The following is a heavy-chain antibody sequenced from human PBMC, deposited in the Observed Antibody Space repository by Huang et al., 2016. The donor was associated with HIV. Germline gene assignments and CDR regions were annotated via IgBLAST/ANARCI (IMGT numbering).Heavy chain of an antibody. CDR2: FMPVLDSP. CDR1: GGPFRSYS. D-gene: IGHD4-4*01. Sequence: QVQLLQSGAEVKKPGSSVKVSCKASGGPFRSYSIAWVRRAPGQGLEWMASFMPVLDSPNYAQKLQGRVRVTADESTSTVYMELRDLRPDDTAVYFCARGSLEYSVSSSLDYWGQGTHVTVSS. J-gene: IGHJ4*02. V-gene: IGHV1-69*13. CDR3: ARGSLEYSVSSSLDY.